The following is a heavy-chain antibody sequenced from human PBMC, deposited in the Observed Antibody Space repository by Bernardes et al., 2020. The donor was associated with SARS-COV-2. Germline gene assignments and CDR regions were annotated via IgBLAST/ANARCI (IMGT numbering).Heavy chain of an antibody. CDR1: GFTFSSYD. CDR2: IGTAGYT. Sequence: GGSLRLSCATSGFTFSSYDMHWVRQPPGKGLEWVSAIGTAGYTYYAGSVQGRFIISRETATNSLYLQMNSLRAGDTAFYYCARGTKIAVAGPPFDYWGQGTLVTVSS. V-gene: IGHV3-13*01. J-gene: IGHJ4*02. CDR3: ARGTKIAVAGPPFDY. D-gene: IGHD6-19*01.